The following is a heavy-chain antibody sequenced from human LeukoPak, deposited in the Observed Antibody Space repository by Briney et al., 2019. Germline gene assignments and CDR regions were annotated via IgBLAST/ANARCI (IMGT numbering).Heavy chain of an antibody. Sequence: GGSLRLSCAASGFTFSSYAMHWVRQAPGKGLEWVAVISYDGSNKYYADSVKGRFTISRDNSKNTLYLQMNSLRAEDTAVYYCARDITSGSYFDYWGQGTLVTASS. V-gene: IGHV3-30-3*01. CDR1: GFTFSSYA. J-gene: IGHJ4*02. CDR2: ISYDGSNK. D-gene: IGHD1-26*01. CDR3: ARDITSGSYFDY.